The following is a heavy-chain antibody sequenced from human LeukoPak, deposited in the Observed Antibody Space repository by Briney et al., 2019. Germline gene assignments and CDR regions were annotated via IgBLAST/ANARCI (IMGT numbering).Heavy chain of an antibody. V-gene: IGHV1-18*01. CDR1: GYTFTSYG. D-gene: IGHD3-3*01. CDR2: ISAYNGNT. CDR3: ARGRCYDFWSGKGWFDP. J-gene: IGHJ5*02. Sequence: ASVKVSCKASGYTFTSYGISWVRQAPGQGLEWMGWISAYNGNTNYAQKLQGRVTMTTDTSTSTAYMELRSLRSDDTAVYYCARGRCYDFWSGKGWFDPWGQGTLVTVSS.